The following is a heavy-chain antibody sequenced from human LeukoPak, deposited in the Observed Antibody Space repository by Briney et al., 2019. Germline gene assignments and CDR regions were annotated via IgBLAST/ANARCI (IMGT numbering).Heavy chain of an antibody. CDR3: AAAEGYGDYGRTGPFDY. J-gene: IGHJ4*02. D-gene: IGHD4-17*01. Sequence: SVKVSCTASGFTFTSSAMQWVRQARGQRLEWIGWIVVGSGNTNYAQKFQERVTITRDMSTSTAYMELSSLRSEDTAVYYCAAAEGYGDYGRTGPFDYWGQGTLVTVSS. V-gene: IGHV1-58*02. CDR1: GFTFTSSA. CDR2: IVVGSGNT.